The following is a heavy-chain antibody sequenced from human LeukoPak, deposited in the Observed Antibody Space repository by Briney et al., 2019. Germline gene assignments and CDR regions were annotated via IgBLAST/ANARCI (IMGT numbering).Heavy chain of an antibody. D-gene: IGHD2-21*01. J-gene: IGHJ5*02. V-gene: IGHV1-69*13. Sequence: GASVKVSCKASGGTFSSYAISWVRQAPGQGLEWMGGIIPIFGTANYAQKFQGRVTITADESTSTAYMELSSLRSEDTAVYYCASKGAPYCGGDCHPPKTSHIQINNWFDPWGQGTLVTVPS. CDR1: GGTFSSYA. CDR2: IIPIFGTA. CDR3: ASKGAPYCGGDCHPPKTSHIQINNWFDP.